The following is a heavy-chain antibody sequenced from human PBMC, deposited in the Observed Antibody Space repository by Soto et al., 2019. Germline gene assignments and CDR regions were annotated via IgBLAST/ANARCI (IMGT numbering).Heavy chain of an antibody. Sequence: QEQLQESGPGLVKPSQTLSLICTVSGGSISSGDSYWSWIRQPPGKGLEWIGYIYYNGNTNYNPCLKGRVTMLVDTSKNQFSLKLRSVSAADTAVYYCARTAWGRHLVRGVTLSWLDPWGQGTLVTVSS. CDR3: ARTAWGRHLVRGVTLSWLDP. CDR2: IYYNGNT. V-gene: IGHV4-30-4*08. D-gene: IGHD3-10*01. CDR1: GGSISSGDSY. J-gene: IGHJ5*02.